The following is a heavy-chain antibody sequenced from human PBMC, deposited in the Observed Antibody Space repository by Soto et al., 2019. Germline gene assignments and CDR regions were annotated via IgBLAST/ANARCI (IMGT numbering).Heavy chain of an antibody. V-gene: IGHV3-33*01. CDR2: IWFDGGNE. CDR3: ARDSGGSGYEFDY. J-gene: IGHJ4*02. D-gene: IGHD3-22*01. CDR1: GFPFSAYG. Sequence: RLSCAASGFPFSAYGMHWVRQAPGKGLQWVAVIWFDGGNEYYADSVRGRFTISRDNSKNTLYLQMNSLTDEDTAVYYCARDSGGSGYEFDYWGQGTLVTVSS.